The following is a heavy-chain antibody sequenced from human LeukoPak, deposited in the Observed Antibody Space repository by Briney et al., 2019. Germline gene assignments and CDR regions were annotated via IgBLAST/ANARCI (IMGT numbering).Heavy chain of an antibody. D-gene: IGHD6-6*01. CDR1: GFTFSDYY. CDR2: ISSSSTTI. Sequence: GGSLRLSCAASGFTFSDYYMSWIRQAPGKGLEWVSYISSSSTTIYYADSVKGRLTISRDNAKNSLYLQMNSLRAEDTAVYYCARAPYSSSSFDYWGQGTLVTVSS. V-gene: IGHV3-11*04. CDR3: ARAPYSSSSFDY. J-gene: IGHJ4*02.